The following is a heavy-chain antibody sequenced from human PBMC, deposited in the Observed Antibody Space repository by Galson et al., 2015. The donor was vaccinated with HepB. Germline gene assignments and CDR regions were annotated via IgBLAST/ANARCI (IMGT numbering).Heavy chain of an antibody. CDR2: ISSSSSYI. D-gene: IGHD2-15*01. J-gene: IGHJ3*02. CDR3: ARDVGPGRTDAFDI. Sequence: SLRLSCAASGFTFSSYSMNWVRQAPGKGLEWVSSISSSSSYIYYADSVKGRFTISRDNAKNSLYLQMNSLRAEDTAVYYCARDVGPGRTDAFDIWGQGTMVTVSS. CDR1: GFTFSSYS. V-gene: IGHV3-21*01.